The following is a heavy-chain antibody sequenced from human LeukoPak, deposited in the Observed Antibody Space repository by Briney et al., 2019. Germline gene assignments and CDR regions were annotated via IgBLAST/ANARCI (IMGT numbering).Heavy chain of an antibody. CDR1: GGSFSGYY. CDR3: ARGRGFDY. V-gene: IGHV4-34*01. Sequence: SETLSLTCAVYGGSFSGYYWSWIRQPPGKGLEWIGEINHSGSTNYNPSLKSRVTISVDTSKNQFSLKLSSVTAADTAVYYCARGRGFDYWGQGTLVTVSS. CDR2: INHSGST. D-gene: IGHD2-15*01. J-gene: IGHJ4*02.